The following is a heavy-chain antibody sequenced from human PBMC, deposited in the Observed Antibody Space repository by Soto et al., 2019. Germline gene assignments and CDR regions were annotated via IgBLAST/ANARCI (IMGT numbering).Heavy chain of an antibody. CDR1: GGSILNGGHY. CDR2: IFFSGNT. CDR3: AREVGGDYYDNTDY. D-gene: IGHD3-22*01. V-gene: IGHV4-30-4*08. Sequence: TLSLTCTVSGGSILNGGHYWTWIRQHPGKGLEWIGKIFFSGNTHYNPALKSRLTISVDTSKNQFSLKLSSVTAADTAVYYCAREVGGDYYDNTDYWGQGTLVTVSS. J-gene: IGHJ4*02.